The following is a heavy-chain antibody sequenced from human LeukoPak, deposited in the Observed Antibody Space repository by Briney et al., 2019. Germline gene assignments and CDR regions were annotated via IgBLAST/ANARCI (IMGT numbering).Heavy chain of an antibody. J-gene: IGHJ4*02. V-gene: IGHV3-7*01. CDR3: ARWQDTSSGKEKPRFDY. CDR2: IKQDGSEK. D-gene: IGHD3-22*01. Sequence: PGGSLRLSCAASGFTFSSYWMSWVRQAPGKGLEWVASIKQDGSEKYYVDSVKGRFTISRDNAKNSLYLQMNSLRAEDTAVYYCARWQDTSSGKEKPRFDYWGQGTLVTVYS. CDR1: GFTFSSYW.